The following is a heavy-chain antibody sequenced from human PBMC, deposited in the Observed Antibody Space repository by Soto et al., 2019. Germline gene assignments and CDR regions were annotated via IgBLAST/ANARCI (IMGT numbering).Heavy chain of an antibody. CDR3: VTNYGTGITHSDY. CDR1: RGTFSYNT. D-gene: IGHD3-10*01. V-gene: IGHV1-69*02. CDR2: VIPMVGMS. Sequence: QVQLVQSGAEVKKPGSSVKVSCTASRGTFSYNTISWMRQAPGQELEWMGRVIPMVGMSSYAQKLQGRLTNTADKSVGIVYLARNSRSPEKTAVYCCVTNYGTGITHSDYRGQGALVTVAS. J-gene: IGHJ4*02.